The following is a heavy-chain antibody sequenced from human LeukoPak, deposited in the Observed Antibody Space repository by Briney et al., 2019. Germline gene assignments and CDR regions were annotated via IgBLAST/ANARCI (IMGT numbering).Heavy chain of an antibody. J-gene: IGHJ5*02. CDR2: ISSSGSTI. D-gene: IGHD5-12*01. Sequence: GGSLRLSCAASGFTFSSYEMNWVRQAPGKRLEWVSYISSSGSTIYYADSVKGRFTISRDNAKNSLYLQMNSLRAEDTAVYYCARGRGLRLFIAWFDPWGQGTLVTVSS. V-gene: IGHV3-48*03. CDR3: ARGRGLRLFIAWFDP. CDR1: GFTFSSYE.